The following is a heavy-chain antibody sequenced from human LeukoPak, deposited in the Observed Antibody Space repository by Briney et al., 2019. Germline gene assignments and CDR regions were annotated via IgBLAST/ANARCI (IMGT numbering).Heavy chain of an antibody. CDR3: AKVTGGDMVTYGGLDY. J-gene: IGHJ4*02. CDR1: GFTFSGYA. V-gene: IGHV3-23*01. Sequence: GGSLRLSCAASGFTFSGYAMSWVRQAPGKGLEWVSAIIGSGDTTYYAASVKGRLTISRDNSKNTLYLQMNSLRAEDTAVYYCAKVTGGDMVTYGGLDYWGQGTLVTVSS. D-gene: IGHD3-16*01. CDR2: IIGSGDTT.